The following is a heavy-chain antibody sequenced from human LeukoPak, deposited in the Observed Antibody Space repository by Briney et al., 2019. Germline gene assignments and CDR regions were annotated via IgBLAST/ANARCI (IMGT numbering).Heavy chain of an antibody. V-gene: IGHV3-48*03. J-gene: IGHJ4*02. CDR3: AKSPVVTRGDY. Sequence: GGSLRLSCAASGFTFSSYEMNWVRQAPGKGLEWVSYISSSGSTIYYADSVKGRFTISRDNAKNSLYLQMNSLRAEDTAVYYCAKSPVVTRGDYWGQGTLVTVSS. CDR2: ISSSGSTI. D-gene: IGHD4-23*01. CDR1: GFTFSSYE.